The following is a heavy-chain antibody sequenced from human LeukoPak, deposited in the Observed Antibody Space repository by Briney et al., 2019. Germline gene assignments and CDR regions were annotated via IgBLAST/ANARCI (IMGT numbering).Heavy chain of an antibody. J-gene: IGHJ4*02. D-gene: IGHD3-10*01. CDR2: ISHDGSNE. Sequence: GRSLRLSCAASGFTFSSYGMHWVRQAPGKGLEWMTVISHDGSNEYYVDSVKGRFTISRDNSKSTLYLQMNSLRVEDTAVYYCAKEGYYGSGSFPDSWGQGTLVTVSS. CDR3: AKEGYYGSGSFPDS. CDR1: GFTFSSYG. V-gene: IGHV3-30*18.